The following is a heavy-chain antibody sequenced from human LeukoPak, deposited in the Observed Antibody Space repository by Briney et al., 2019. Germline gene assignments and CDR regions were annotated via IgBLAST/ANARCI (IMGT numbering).Heavy chain of an antibody. CDR3: AEGSAQWELYDY. D-gene: IGHD4-23*01. V-gene: IGHV3-23*01. CDR2: IVGDTVT. J-gene: IGHJ4*02. Sequence: GGSLRLSCAASGFTFSSYAMSWVRQAPGKGLEWVSAIVGDTVTFYTDSVKGRFTISRDNSKNTLYLQMNGLRAEDTAIYYCAEGSAQWELYDYWGQGTLVTVSS. CDR1: GFTFSSYA.